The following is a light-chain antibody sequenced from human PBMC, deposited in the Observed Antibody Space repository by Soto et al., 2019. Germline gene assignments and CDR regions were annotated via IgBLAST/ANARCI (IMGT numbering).Light chain of an antibody. CDR2: GAS. CDR1: QRVSSD. CDR3: QQYNDLPQYT. V-gene: IGKV3-15*01. J-gene: IGKJ2*01. Sequence: EIVMTQSPAALSVFPGERASISCRASQRVSSDLAWYQQKPGQAPRFLIYGASTRASGIPARFSGSGSGTAFTLTISSLQSEDFALYYCQQYNDLPQYTFGQGTKLEIK.